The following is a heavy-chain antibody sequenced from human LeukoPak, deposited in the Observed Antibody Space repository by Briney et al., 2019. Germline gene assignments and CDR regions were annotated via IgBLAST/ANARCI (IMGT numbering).Heavy chain of an antibody. D-gene: IGHD3-10*01. CDR3: ARLSYDSGTHYTCYEY. Sequence: GGSLRLSCEASGFTFSSYWMSWVRQAPGKGLEWVANIKEDGSAKYYVDSVKGRFTISRDNAKNSEYLQMNSLRADDTAVYYCARLSYDSGTHYTCYEYWGQGTLVTVSS. CDR1: GFTFSSYW. V-gene: IGHV3-7*01. CDR2: IKEDGSAK. J-gene: IGHJ4*02.